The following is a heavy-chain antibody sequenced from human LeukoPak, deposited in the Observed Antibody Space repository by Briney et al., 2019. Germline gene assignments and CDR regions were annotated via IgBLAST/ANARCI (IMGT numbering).Heavy chain of an antibody. D-gene: IGHD1-26*01. CDR1: GFTFSSYA. CDR2: ISGSGGST. Sequence: GGSLRLSCAASGFTFSSYAMSWVRQAPGKGLEWLPVISGSGGSTYYADSVKGRFTISRDDSKNTLYLQMNSLRADDTAVYYCARDSGGSYYYWGQGTLVTVSS. CDR3: ARDSGGSYYY. V-gene: IGHV3-23*01. J-gene: IGHJ4*02.